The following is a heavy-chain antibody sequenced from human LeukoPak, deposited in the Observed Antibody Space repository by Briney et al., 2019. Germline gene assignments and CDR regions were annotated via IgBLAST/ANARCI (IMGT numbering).Heavy chain of an antibody. V-gene: IGHV3-74*01. Sequence: GGSLRLSCEVSGFTFSSYWMYWVRQVPGKGLVWVSRLNGYGDYTDYEDSVKGRFTISRDNSKTTLFLQMNSLIAEDTAMYYCARGPDYYDSSGSLDYWGQGTLVTVSS. CDR2: LNGYGDYT. J-gene: IGHJ4*02. CDR3: ARGPDYYDSSGSLDY. D-gene: IGHD3-22*01. CDR1: GFTFSSYW.